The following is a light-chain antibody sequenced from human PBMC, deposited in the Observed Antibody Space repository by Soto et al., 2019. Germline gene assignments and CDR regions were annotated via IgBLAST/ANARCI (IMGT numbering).Light chain of an antibody. CDR2: DAS. CDR3: QQYKDDAGT. V-gene: IGKV1-5*01. J-gene: IGKJ1*01. CDR1: QRIDRY. Sequence: DIQLTQSPSTLSASVGDRVTITCRASQRIDRYLAWYQQKPGKAPKLLVYDASTLEGGVPSRFSGSGSATEFTLTNSSLQPDDFATYSCQQYKDDAGTFGQGTRVEIK.